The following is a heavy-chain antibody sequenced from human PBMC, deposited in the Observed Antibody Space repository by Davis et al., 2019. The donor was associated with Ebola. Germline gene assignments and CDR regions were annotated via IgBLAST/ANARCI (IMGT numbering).Heavy chain of an antibody. V-gene: IGHV1-2*02. Sequence: ASVPVSCKASGYTFTGYYMHWVRQAPGQGLEWMGWINPNSGGTKYAQKFQGRVTMTRDTSISTAYMELSRLRSDDTAVYYCARDRPAAIRSVNWFDPWGQGTLVTVSS. J-gene: IGHJ5*02. CDR3: ARDRPAAIRSVNWFDP. CDR1: GYTFTGYY. D-gene: IGHD2-2*02. CDR2: INPNSGGT.